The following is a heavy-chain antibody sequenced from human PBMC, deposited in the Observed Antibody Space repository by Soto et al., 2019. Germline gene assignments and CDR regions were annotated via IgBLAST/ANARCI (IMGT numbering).Heavy chain of an antibody. CDR1: GGTFSSYA. Sequence: SVKVSCKASGGTFSSYAISWVRQAPGQGLEWMGGIIPIFGTANYAQKFQGRVTITADESTSTAYMELSSLRSEDTAVYYCARHTRSSYYYYYGMDVWRQGTTVTVSS. CDR2: IIPIFGTA. CDR3: ARHTRSSYYYYYGMDV. J-gene: IGHJ6*02. V-gene: IGHV1-69*13. D-gene: IGHD3-10*01.